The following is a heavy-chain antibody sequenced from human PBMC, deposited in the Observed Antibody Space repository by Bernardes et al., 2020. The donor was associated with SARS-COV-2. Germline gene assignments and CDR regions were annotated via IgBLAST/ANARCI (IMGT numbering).Heavy chain of an antibody. CDR1: GDSISSGGSY. CDR3: ARRDGGYLDY. CDR2: IDYSGST. Sequence: SEPLSLTCTVSGDSISSGGSYWSWLRQHPGKGLEWIGYIDYSGSTNYNPSLKSRVTISVDTSKNQFSLKLSSVTAADTAVYYCARRDGGYLDYWGQGTLVTVSS. D-gene: IGHD3-10*01. J-gene: IGHJ4*02. V-gene: IGHV4-31*03.